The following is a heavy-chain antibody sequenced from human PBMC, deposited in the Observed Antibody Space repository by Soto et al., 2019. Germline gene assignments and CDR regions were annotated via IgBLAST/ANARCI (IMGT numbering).Heavy chain of an antibody. CDR3: AKVSVPAAGHY. Sequence: PGGSLRLSCAASGFTFSSYGMSWVRQAPGKGLEWVSALSGSGSSTYYANSVKGRFTISRDNSKNTLYLQMNSLRAEDTAVYYCAKVSVPAAGHYWGQGTLVTVSS. CDR1: GFTFSSYG. J-gene: IGHJ4*02. CDR2: LSGSGSST. D-gene: IGHD2-2*01. V-gene: IGHV3-23*01.